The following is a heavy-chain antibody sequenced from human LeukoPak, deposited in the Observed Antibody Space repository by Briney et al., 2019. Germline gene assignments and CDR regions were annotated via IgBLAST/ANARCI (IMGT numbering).Heavy chain of an antibody. J-gene: IGHJ4*02. Sequence: GGSLRLSCAASGFTFSSHTMSWVRQAPGKGLEWVAATSLSGGSTYYADSVKARFTISRDNSKNTLYLQMNSLRAEDTAVYYCAKDEGSGSYLYFDYWGQGTLVTVSS. CDR2: TSLSGGST. CDR3: AKDEGSGSYLYFDY. D-gene: IGHD3-10*01. V-gene: IGHV3-23*01. CDR1: GFTFSSHT.